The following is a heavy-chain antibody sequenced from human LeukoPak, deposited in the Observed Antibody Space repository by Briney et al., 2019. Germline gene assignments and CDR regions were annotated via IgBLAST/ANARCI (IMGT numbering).Heavy chain of an antibody. CDR1: GYTFTAYY. CDR3: ATGAASYYGD. Sequence: ASLKVSCKASGYTFTAYYMHCVPQAPGQGLEWMGWINPNSGDTNYAQRLQGRVTMASDTSINTVYMRLRRLRSDDTAVYYCATGAASYYGDWGQGTLVTVSS. J-gene: IGHJ4*02. V-gene: IGHV1-2*02. CDR2: INPNSGDT. D-gene: IGHD1-26*01.